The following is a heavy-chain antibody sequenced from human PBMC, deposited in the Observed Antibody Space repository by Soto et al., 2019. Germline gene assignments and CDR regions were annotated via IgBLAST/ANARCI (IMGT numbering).Heavy chain of an antibody. D-gene: IGHD3-22*01. CDR2: IVVGSGNT. V-gene: IGHV1-58*01. Sequence: SVKVSCKASGFTFSSSAFQWGGQARGQPLEWIGWIVVGSGNTNYAQKFQERVTITRDMSTSTAYMELSSLRSEDTAVYYCAADLGTLVRYDRYGMDVWGQGTTVTVSS. J-gene: IGHJ6*02. CDR3: AADLGTLVRYDRYGMDV. CDR1: GFTFSSSA.